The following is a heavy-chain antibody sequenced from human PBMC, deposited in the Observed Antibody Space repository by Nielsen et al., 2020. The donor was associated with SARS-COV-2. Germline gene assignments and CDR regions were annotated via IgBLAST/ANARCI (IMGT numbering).Heavy chain of an antibody. CDR3: AKRSGYTSGWYGDY. J-gene: IGHJ4*02. D-gene: IGHD6-19*01. CDR2: ISSST. Sequence: GESLKISCVVSGFTISTYGMSWVRQAPGRGLEWVSAISSSTYYADSVKGRFTVSRDNSNNTLYLQMNSLRAEDTAVYYCAKRSGYTSGWYGDYWGQGTLVTVSS. V-gene: IGHV3-23*01. CDR1: GFTISTYG.